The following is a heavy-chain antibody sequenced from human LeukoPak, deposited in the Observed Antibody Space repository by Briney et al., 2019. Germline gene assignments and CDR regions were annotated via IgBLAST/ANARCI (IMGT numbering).Heavy chain of an antibody. V-gene: IGHV3-30*18. CDR1: GFTFSSYG. Sequence: GGSLRLSCAASGFTFSSYGMHWVRQAPGKGLEWVAVISYDGSNKYYADSVKGRFTISRDNSKNTLYLQMNSLRAEDTAVYYCAKDNTAMVPRGMDVWGQGTTVTVSS. CDR3: AKDNTAMVPRGMDV. CDR2: ISYDGSNK. D-gene: IGHD5-18*01. J-gene: IGHJ6*02.